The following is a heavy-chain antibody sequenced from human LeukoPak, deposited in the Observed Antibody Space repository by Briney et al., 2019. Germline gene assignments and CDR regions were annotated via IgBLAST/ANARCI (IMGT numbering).Heavy chain of an antibody. Sequence: AASVKVSCKASGYTFTGYYMHWVRQAPGQGLEWMGWINPDSGDTNCAQKFQGRVTLTRDTSISSAYMELSGLISDDTAVYYCARDGALDVRGQGTTVTVS. V-gene: IGHV1-2*02. CDR1: GYTFTGYY. CDR3: ARDGALDV. CDR2: INPDSGDT. D-gene: IGHD3-10*01. J-gene: IGHJ6*02.